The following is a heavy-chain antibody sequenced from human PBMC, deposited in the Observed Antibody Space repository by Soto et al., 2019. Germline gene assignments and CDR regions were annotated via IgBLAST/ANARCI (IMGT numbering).Heavy chain of an antibody. CDR3: ARADYYDSSGFYYDY. CDR1: GYIFTNHY. V-gene: IGHV1-46*01. Sequence: QVQLVQSGAEVKKPGASVKVSCKASGYIFTNHYIHWVRQAPRQGLEWMGIINPSGGSTNYLQKFQGRVTMTRDTSTSTVYMELSSLRSEYTAVYFCARADYYDSSGFYYDYWGQGTLVTVSS. CDR2: INPSGGST. D-gene: IGHD3-22*01. J-gene: IGHJ4*02.